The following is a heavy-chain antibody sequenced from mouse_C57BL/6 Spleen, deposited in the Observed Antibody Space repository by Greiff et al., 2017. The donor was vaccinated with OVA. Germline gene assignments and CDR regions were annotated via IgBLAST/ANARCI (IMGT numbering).Heavy chain of an antibody. J-gene: IGHJ3*01. CDR3: ARGEQLRLSWFAY. V-gene: IGHV3-6*01. Sequence: EVQLQQSGPGLVKPSQSLSLTCSVTGYSITSGYYWNWIRQFPGNKLEWMGYISYDASNNYNPSLKNRISITRDTSKNQFFLKLNSVTTEDTATYYCARGEQLRLSWFAYWGQGTLVTVSA. CDR2: ISYDASN. D-gene: IGHD3-2*02. CDR1: GYSITSGYY.